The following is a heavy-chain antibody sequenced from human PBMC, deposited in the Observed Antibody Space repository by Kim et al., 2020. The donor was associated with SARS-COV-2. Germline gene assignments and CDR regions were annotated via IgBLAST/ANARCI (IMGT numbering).Heavy chain of an antibody. CDR2: IYRTGTT. CDR3: AGDNYNNYWYKY. Sequence: GGSLRLSCAASEFSVSTKTMTWVRQAPGKGLEWVSIIYRTGTTYYADSVKGRFTTSRDTSKNTLYLQMDNLRADDTAVYYCAGDNYNNYWYKYWGQGTLVTVSA. CDR1: EFSVSTKT. J-gene: IGHJ4*02. V-gene: IGHV3-53*01. D-gene: IGHD1-20*01.